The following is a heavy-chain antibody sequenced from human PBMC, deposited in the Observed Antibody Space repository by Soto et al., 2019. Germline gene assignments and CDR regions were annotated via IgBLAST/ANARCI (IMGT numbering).Heavy chain of an antibody. D-gene: IGHD3-3*01. J-gene: IGHJ6*02. CDR1: GFTFSSYG. CDR3: AKVTGVVTFYYYGMDV. CDR2: ISYDGSNK. Sequence: QVQLVESGGGVVQPGRSLRLSCAASGFTFSSYGMHWVRQAPGKGLEWVAVISYDGSNKYYADSVKGRFTISRDNSKNTLYLQMNSLRAEDTAVYYCAKVTGVVTFYYYGMDVWAQGTTVTVSS. V-gene: IGHV3-30*18.